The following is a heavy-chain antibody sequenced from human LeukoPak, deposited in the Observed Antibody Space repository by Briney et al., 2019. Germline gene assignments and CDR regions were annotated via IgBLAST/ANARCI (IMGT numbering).Heavy chain of an antibody. V-gene: IGHV1-2*02. J-gene: IGHJ4*02. CDR3: ARDGEYCSSTSCYGGS. Sequence: ASVKVSCKASGYTFTGYYMHWVRQAPGQGLEWMGWINPNSGGTYYAQKFQGRVTMTRDTSISTAYMELSRLRSDDTAVYYCARDGEYCSSTSCYGGSWGQGTLVTVSS. CDR2: INPNSGGT. D-gene: IGHD2-2*01. CDR1: GYTFTGYY.